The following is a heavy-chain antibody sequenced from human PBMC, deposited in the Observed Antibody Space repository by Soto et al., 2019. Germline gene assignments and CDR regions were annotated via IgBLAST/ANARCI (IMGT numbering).Heavy chain of an antibody. D-gene: IGHD3-22*01. CDR1: GASISSGCYC. CDR3: AMKPLEASSGSYRDAFDV. V-gene: IGHV4-31*01. J-gene: IGHJ3*01. Sequence: QVQLQESGRGLVKPSQTLFLTCTVSGASISSGCYCWSWIRQHPGKGLEWIGDIYYSGTIFQNPSLTSLFIVSLATSTNQFSLRLSPVTAAATDVYYCAMKPLEASSGSYRDAFDVWVLGTLVTVSS. CDR2: IYYSGTI.